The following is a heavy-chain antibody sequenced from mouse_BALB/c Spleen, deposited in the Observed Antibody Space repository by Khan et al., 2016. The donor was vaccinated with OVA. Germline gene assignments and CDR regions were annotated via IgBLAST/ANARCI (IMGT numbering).Heavy chain of an antibody. CDR1: GYTFTNNG. CDR2: INTYTGEP. D-gene: IGHD2-14*01. V-gene: IGHV9-3-1*01. CDR3: ARVGYAGTMDY. J-gene: IGHJ4*01. Sequence: QIQLVQSGPELKKPGETVKISCKASGYTFTNNGMHWVKQNPGKGLKWMGWINTYTGEPTYVDDFKGRFAFSLETSATTAYLQLNNLRNEDTATYFCARVGYAGTMDYWGQGTSVTVSS.